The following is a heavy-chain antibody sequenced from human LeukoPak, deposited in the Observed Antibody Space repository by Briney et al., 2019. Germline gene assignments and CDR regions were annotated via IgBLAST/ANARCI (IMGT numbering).Heavy chain of an antibody. CDR1: GDSISCNSVA. V-gene: IGHV6-1*01. CDR2: TYYRSKWYY. D-gene: IGHD3-22*01. Sequence: SQTLSLTCAISGDSISCNSVAWSWIRQSPSRGLEWLGRTYYRSKWYYDYADSVKSRITINPGTSKNQLSLQLNSVTPEDTAVYYCARDFERYDGSSWSSAFDYWGQGTLVTVSS. CDR3: ARDFERYDGSSWSSAFDY. J-gene: IGHJ4*02.